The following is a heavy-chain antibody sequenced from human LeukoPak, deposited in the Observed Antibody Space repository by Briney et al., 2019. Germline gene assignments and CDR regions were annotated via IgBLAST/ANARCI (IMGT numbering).Heavy chain of an antibody. CDR3: ARVVGGNYYGGLDY. Sequence: GGSLRLSCSASGFTFDEYGMSWVRQVPGKGLEWVSGINWNGDSTSLADSVKGRFTISRDNAKNSLHLQMNSLRAEDTAFYYCARVVGGNYYGGLDYWGQGALVTVSS. V-gene: IGHV3-20*04. CDR2: INWNGDST. D-gene: IGHD1-26*01. CDR1: GFTFDEYG. J-gene: IGHJ4*02.